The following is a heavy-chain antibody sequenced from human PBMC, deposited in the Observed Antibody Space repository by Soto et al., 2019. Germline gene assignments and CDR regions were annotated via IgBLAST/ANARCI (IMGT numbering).Heavy chain of an antibody. Sequence: QVQLQQWGAGLLKPSETLSLTCAVYGGSFSDYFWTWIRQSPGKGLEWIGDINHRGSTSYNPSLKSRVTISLDTSKTQFSLSLSSVTAADTAVYYCARILVGAFDFWGQGALVTVSS. CDR2: INHRGST. V-gene: IGHV4-34*02. J-gene: IGHJ4*02. CDR3: ARILVGAFDF. CDR1: GGSFSDYF. D-gene: IGHD1-26*01.